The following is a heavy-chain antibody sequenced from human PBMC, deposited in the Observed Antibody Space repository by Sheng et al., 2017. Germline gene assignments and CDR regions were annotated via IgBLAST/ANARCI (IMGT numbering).Heavy chain of an antibody. CDR1: GFIFSSYA. CDR3: ARETQQLVDY. J-gene: IGHJ4*02. V-gene: IGHV3-30*04. CDR2: ISYDGTNK. Sequence: QVQLVESGGGVVQPGRSLRLSCAASGFIFSSYAMHWVRQAPGKGLEWVAVISYDGTNKYHTDSVKGRFTISRDNSKNTLYLQMDSLRTEDTAVYFCARETQQLVDYWGQGTLITVSS. D-gene: IGHD6-13*01.